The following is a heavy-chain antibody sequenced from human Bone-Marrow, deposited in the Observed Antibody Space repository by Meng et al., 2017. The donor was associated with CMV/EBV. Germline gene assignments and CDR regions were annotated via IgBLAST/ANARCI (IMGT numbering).Heavy chain of an antibody. CDR3: ARGGPYVKEGLGEWYLDL. J-gene: IGHJ2*01. V-gene: IGHV3-23*03. CDR1: GFSFTSFG. Sequence: ETLSLTCAASGFSFTSFGMNWVRQIPGKGLQWIANTYDGVRDSRYADSVKGRFTISRDNTKYMLYLQMNSLRVEDTAIYYCARGGPYVKEGLGEWYLDLWGRGTLVTVSS. CDR2: TYDGVRDS. D-gene: IGHD1-26*01.